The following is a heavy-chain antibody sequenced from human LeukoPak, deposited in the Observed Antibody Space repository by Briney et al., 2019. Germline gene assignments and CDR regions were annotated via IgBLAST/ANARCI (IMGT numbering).Heavy chain of an antibody. D-gene: IGHD2-8*01. V-gene: IGHV3-15*01. CDR2: IRRTTDGSTT. J-gene: IGHJ4*02. CDR1: GCIVSDSW. CDR3: SGVFLGY. Sequence: AGGSLRLSCAASGCIVSDSWMSWFRRAPGKGLEWVGLIRRTTDGSTTDYAAPVKGRFTISRDDSKNTLYLQMNSLKTEDTAVYYCSGVFLGYWGQGTLVTVSS.